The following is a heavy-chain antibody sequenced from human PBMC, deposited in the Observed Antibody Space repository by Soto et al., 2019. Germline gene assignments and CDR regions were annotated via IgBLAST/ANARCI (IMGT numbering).Heavy chain of an antibody. CDR3: ASWAIAVAHYFDY. CDR1: GGSFTSSSLF. CDR2: TYYGGMT. V-gene: IGHV4-39*01. Sequence: SETLSLTCTVSGGSFTSSSLFWGWIRQPPGKGLEWIASTYYGGMTYYTPSLKSRVSISVDTSKNQFSLKLSSVTAADTAVYYCASWAIAVAHYFDYWGQGTLVTVSS. J-gene: IGHJ4*02. D-gene: IGHD6-19*01.